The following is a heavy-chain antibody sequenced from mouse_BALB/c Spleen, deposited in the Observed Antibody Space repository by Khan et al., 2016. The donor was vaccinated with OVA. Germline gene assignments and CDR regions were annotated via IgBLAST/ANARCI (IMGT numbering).Heavy chain of an antibody. Sequence: EVELVESGGDLVKPGGSLKLSCAASGFTFSSYSMSWVRQTPDKRLEWVASISSGGDYTYYPDSVKGRFIISRDNAKNTLYLQMSDLKSEDTAMYYCADHLTGSLAYWGQGTLVTVSA. CDR2: ISSGGDYT. CDR1: GFTFSSYS. V-gene: IGHV5-6*01. D-gene: IGHD4-1*01. CDR3: ADHLTGSLAY. J-gene: IGHJ3*01.